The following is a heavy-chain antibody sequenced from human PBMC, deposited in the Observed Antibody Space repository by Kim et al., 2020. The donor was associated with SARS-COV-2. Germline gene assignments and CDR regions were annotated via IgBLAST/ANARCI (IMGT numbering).Heavy chain of an antibody. CDR3: WLGGATIFPFDY. CDR1: GGSISSSSYY. J-gene: IGHJ4*02. V-gene: IGHV4-39*07. D-gene: IGHD3-10*01. Sequence: SETLSLTCTVSGGSISSSSYYWGWIRQPPGKGLEWIGSIYYSGSTYYNPSLKSRVTISVDTSKNQFSLKLSSVTAADTAVYYCWLGGATIFPFDYWGQGTLVTVSS. CDR2: IYYSGST.